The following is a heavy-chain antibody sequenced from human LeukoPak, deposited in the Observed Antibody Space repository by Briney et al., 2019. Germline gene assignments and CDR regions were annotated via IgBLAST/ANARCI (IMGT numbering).Heavy chain of an antibody. CDR3: AREGRCGGACYAS. Sequence: GGSLRLSCAASGFSFSTYVMTWVRQAPGKGLEWVSTISGSGGSTYYAHSVKGRFTISRDNAKNALYLQMSSLRVEDTAVYYCAREGRCGGACYASWGQGTLVTVSS. D-gene: IGHD2-21*02. CDR2: ISGSGGST. CDR1: GFSFSTYV. J-gene: IGHJ4*02. V-gene: IGHV3-23*01.